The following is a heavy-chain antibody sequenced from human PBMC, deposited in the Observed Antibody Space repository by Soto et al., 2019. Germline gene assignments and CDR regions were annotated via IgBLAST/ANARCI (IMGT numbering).Heavy chain of an antibody. CDR3: ARDHPHSYGVYYFDY. V-gene: IGHV4-59*01. Sequence: ETLSLTCTVSGGSISNYYWNWIRQSPGKGLEWIGYIYSSGSTHYNPSLQNRVTISIDTSKNQVSLKVNSVTATDTAVYYCARDHPHSYGVYYFDYWGQGTPVTVSS. D-gene: IGHD5-18*01. CDR1: GGSISNYY. CDR2: IYSSGST. J-gene: IGHJ4*02.